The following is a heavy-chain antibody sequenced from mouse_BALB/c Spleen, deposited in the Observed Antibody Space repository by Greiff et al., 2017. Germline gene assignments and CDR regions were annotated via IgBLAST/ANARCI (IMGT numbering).Heavy chain of an antibody. CDR2: ILPGSGST. V-gene: IGHV1-9*01. Sequence: QVQLQQSGAELMKPGASVKISCKATGYTFSSYWIEWVKQRPGHGLEWIGEILPGSGSTNYNEKFKGKATFTADTSSNTAYMQLSSLTSEDSAVYYCRMIFFAYWGQGTLVTVSA. CDR1: GYTFSSYW. CDR3: RMIFFAY. J-gene: IGHJ3*01. D-gene: IGHD2-4*01.